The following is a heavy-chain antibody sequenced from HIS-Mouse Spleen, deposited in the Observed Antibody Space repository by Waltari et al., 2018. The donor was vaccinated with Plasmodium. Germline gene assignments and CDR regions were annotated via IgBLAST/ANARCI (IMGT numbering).Heavy chain of an antibody. CDR1: GFTFSSYG. Sequence: QVQLVESGGGVVQPGRSLRLSCAASGFTFSSYGMHWVRQAPGKGLEWVEVISYDGSNKYYADSVKGRFTISRDNSKNTRYLQMNSLRAEDTAVYYCAKAQGVINFDYWGQGTLVTVSS. J-gene: IGHJ4*02. D-gene: IGHD3-16*01. CDR3: AKAQGVINFDY. CDR2: ISYDGSNK. V-gene: IGHV3-30*18.